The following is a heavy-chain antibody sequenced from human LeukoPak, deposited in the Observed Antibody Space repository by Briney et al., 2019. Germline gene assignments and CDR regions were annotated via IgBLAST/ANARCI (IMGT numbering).Heavy chain of an antibody. J-gene: IGHJ4*02. V-gene: IGHV4-4*07. CDR2: IYASGST. CDR1: GGSISSHY. D-gene: IGHD4-23*01. Sequence: SQTLYLICTVSGGSISSHYWSWIRQPAGKGLEWIGRIYASGSTNYNPSLRSRVTMSVDTSKNQFSLKLSSVTAADTAVYYCARDKLVNSPGDFDYWGQGTLVTVSS. CDR3: ARDKLVNSPGDFDY.